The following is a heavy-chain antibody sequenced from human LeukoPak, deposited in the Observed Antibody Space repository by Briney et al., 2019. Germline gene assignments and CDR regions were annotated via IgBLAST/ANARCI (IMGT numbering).Heavy chain of an antibody. D-gene: IGHD2-15*01. CDR1: GGSISSYY. Sequence: SETLSLTCTVSGGSISSYYWSWIRQPPGKGLEWFGYICYSGSTNYNPSLKSRVTISVDTSKNQFSLKLSSVTAADTAVYYCARHAYSLTVPPNWFDPWGQGTLVTVSS. J-gene: IGHJ5*02. CDR3: ARHAYSLTVPPNWFDP. CDR2: ICYSGST. V-gene: IGHV4-59*08.